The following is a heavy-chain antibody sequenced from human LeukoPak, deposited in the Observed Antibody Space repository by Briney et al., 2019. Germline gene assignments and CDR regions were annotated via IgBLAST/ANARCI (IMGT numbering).Heavy chain of an antibody. CDR2: INGRGDGT. Sequence: GGSLTLSCAAFSGFAMSLVRQAPGRGLEGVSAINGRGDGTYYPDCGKGGFTISRDNSNTTLYVEITSLRAEGRGVDYFAKCDRSSSSFFDSWGQGILVTVSS. V-gene: IGHV3-23*01. D-gene: IGHD6-19*01. J-gene: IGHJ4*02. CDR3: AKCDRSSSSFFDS. CDR1: SGFA.